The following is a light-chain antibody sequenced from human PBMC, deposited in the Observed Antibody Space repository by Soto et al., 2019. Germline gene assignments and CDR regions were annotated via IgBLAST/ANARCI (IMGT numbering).Light chain of an antibody. CDR3: QQYGSSIT. CDR2: GAS. V-gene: IGKV3-20*01. Sequence: ILLTQSPGNLSLSAGERATLSCRASQSVSSSYLAWYQQKPGHAPSLLIYGASSRATGIPDRFSGSGSGTDFTLTISRLEPEDSAVYYCQQYGSSITFGQGTRLEIK. CDR1: QSVSSSY. J-gene: IGKJ5*01.